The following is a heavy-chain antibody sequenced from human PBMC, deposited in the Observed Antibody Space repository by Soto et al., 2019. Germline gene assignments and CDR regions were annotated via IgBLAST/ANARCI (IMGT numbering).Heavy chain of an antibody. J-gene: IGHJ4*02. D-gene: IGHD5-12*01. CDR2: IWYDGSKD. CDR1: GFTFSRYG. V-gene: IGHV3-33*01. Sequence: QVQLVESGGGVVQPGRSLRLSCAASGFTFSRYGMHWVRQAPGKGLEWVAVIWYDGSKDYYADSVKGRFTISRDNSYNTLYLQMNSLRAEETAVYYCARDDYSNNYSVYYLDFWGQGTVVTVSS. CDR3: ARDDYSNNYSVYYLDF.